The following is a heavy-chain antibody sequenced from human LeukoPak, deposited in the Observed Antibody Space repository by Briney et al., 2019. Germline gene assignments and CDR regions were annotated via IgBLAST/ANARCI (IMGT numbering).Heavy chain of an antibody. CDR1: GGSFSGFY. J-gene: IGHJ5*02. D-gene: IGHD3-10*01. CDR3: ARGPDSGSHFAWFDP. Sequence: SETLSLTCAVYGGSFSGFYWSWVRQPPGKGLEWIGEINHSGSTHYNPSFKSRVTILADTSRNQLSLKLTSVTAADTAVYYCARGPDSGSHFAWFDPWGQGTLVTVSS. CDR2: INHSGST. V-gene: IGHV4-34*01.